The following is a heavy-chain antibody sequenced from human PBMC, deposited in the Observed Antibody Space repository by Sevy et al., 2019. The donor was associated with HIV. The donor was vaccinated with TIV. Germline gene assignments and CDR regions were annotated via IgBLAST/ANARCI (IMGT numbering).Heavy chain of an antibody. D-gene: IGHD2-2*01. V-gene: IGHV1-69*13. CDR3: ARDHSKNPPRILVVPAAPTYYGMDV. CDR2: TIPIFGTA. J-gene: IGHJ6*02. Sequence: ASVKVSCKASGGTISSYAISWVRQAPGQGLEWMGGTIPIFGTANYAQKFQGRVTITADESTSTAYMELSSLRSEDTAVYYCARDHSKNPPRILVVPAAPTYYGMDVWGQGTTVTVSS. CDR1: GGTISSYA.